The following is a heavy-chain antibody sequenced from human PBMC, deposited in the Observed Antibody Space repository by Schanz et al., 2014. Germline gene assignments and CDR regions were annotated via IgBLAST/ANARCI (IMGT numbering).Heavy chain of an antibody. CDR3: ARHGRGLAKYQLLYFDY. Sequence: QVPLQESGPGLVKPSETLSLTCSVSGGSISSYYWSWIRQPAGEGLEWIGRIYTSGSTNYNPSLKSRVTMSVDTSKNQFSLKLSSVTDADTAVYYCARHGRGLAKYQLLYFDYWGQGTLVTVSS. V-gene: IGHV4-4*07. CDR2: IYTSGST. D-gene: IGHD2-2*01. CDR1: GGSISSYY. J-gene: IGHJ4*02.